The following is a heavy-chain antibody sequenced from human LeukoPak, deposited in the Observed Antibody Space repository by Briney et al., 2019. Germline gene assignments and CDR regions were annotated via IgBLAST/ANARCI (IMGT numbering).Heavy chain of an antibody. V-gene: IGHV3-74*01. CDR1: GFTFSSNW. CDR2: INSDGRSP. D-gene: IGHD6-13*01. Sequence: GVSVRLSCAASGFTFSSNWMHWVRQAPGKGLVWVSHINSDGRSPSYADSVKGRFTISRDNAKNTLYLQMNSLRAEDTAVYYCAYSSLYYFNYWGQGTLVTVSS. J-gene: IGHJ4*02. CDR3: AYSSLYYFNY.